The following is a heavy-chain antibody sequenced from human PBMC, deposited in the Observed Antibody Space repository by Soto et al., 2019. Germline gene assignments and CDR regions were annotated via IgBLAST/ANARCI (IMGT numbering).Heavy chain of an antibody. J-gene: IGHJ4*02. Sequence: GASVKVSCKASGGTFSSYAISWVRQAPGQRLEWMGWIIAGNGNTKYSQKFQGRVTITRDTSASTAYMELSSLRSEDTALYYCAIARPYSSSSRFYYWGQGALVPVSS. D-gene: IGHD6-6*01. CDR3: AIARPYSSSSRFYY. V-gene: IGHV1-3*01. CDR1: GGTFSSYA. CDR2: IIAGNGNT.